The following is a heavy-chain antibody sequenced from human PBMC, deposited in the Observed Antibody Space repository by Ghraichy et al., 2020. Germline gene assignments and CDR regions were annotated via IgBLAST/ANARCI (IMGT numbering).Heavy chain of an antibody. V-gene: IGHV4-61*01. Sequence: SETLSLTCTVSGDSVSSGSYYWSWIRQPPGKGLEWIAYISYTGNTNYNPSLKSRVSILVDTSKNQFSLKLSSVTAADTAVYYCARRVSKSGLPLNNWFDPWGQGTLVTVSS. D-gene: IGHD3-3*01. CDR3: ARRVSKSGLPLNNWFDP. CDR2: ISYTGNT. J-gene: IGHJ5*02. CDR1: GDSVSSGSYY.